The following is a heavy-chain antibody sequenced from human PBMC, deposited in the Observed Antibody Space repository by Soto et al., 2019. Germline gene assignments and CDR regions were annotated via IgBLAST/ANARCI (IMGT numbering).Heavy chain of an antibody. D-gene: IGHD3-22*01. CDR1: GGTFSSYA. V-gene: IGHV1-69*05. CDR2: IIPIFGTA. Sequence: GASVKVSCKASGGTFSSYAISWVRQAPGQGLEWMGGIIPIFGTANYAQKFQGRVTITRDTSASTVYMEVSSLRSEDTAVYYCARAAYYYESSGYYPGDYWGQGTLVTVSS. CDR3: ARAAYYYESSGYYPGDY. J-gene: IGHJ4*02.